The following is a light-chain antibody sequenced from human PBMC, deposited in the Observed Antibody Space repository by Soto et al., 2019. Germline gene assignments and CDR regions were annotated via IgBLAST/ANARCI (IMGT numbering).Light chain of an antibody. Sequence: IQLTQSPSSLSASVGDRVTITCRASQGISSYLAWYQQKPGKAPKLLIYAASTLQSGVTSSFSGSGSGTDFNLTISSLQPEDFATYYCQQLNSYPLTFGGGTKVEIK. V-gene: IGKV1-9*01. J-gene: IGKJ4*01. CDR1: QGISSY. CDR2: AAS. CDR3: QQLNSYPLT.